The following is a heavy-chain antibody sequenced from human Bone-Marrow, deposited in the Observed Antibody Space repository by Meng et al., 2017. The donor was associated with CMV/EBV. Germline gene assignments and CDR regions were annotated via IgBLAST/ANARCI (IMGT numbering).Heavy chain of an antibody. J-gene: IGHJ5*02. D-gene: IGHD3-3*01. CDR3: ARGPYYVLRFLEWLLNP. CDR1: EFTFSTYA. CDR2: ISYDGSNE. Sequence: GGSLRLSCEASEFTFSTYAMHWVRQAPGKGLEWVAVISYDGSNEYYVDSVRGRFTISRDNSKNTLYLQMSSLRGEDTAVYYCARGPYYVLRFLEWLLNPWGQGTLVTVSS. V-gene: IGHV3-30*04.